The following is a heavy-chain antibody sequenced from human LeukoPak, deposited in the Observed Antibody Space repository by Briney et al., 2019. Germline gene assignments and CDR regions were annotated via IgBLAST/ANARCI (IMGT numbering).Heavy chain of an antibody. V-gene: IGHV4-34*01. Sequence: SETLSLTCAVYGGSFSGYYWSWIRQPPGKGLEWIGEINHSGSTNYNPSLKSRVTISVDTSKNQFSLKLSSVTAADTAVYYCARQAGGYTAAGFYYYYYYMDVWGKGTTVTISS. CDR1: GGSFSGYY. J-gene: IGHJ6*03. CDR2: INHSGST. D-gene: IGHD6-13*01. CDR3: ARQAGGYTAAGFYYYYYYMDV.